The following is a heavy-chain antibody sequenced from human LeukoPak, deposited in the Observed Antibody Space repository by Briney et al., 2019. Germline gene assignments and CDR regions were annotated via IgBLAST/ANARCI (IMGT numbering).Heavy chain of an antibody. CDR3: ARGSGGDY. CDR1: GFTFSSYE. Sequence: GGSLRLPCAASGFTFSSYEMNWVRQAPGKGLEWVSYIGYSGTTIYYADSVKGRFTISRDNAKNSLFLQMNSLRADDTALYYCARGSGGDYWGQGTLVTVSS. V-gene: IGHV3-48*03. CDR2: IGYSGTTI. J-gene: IGHJ4*02.